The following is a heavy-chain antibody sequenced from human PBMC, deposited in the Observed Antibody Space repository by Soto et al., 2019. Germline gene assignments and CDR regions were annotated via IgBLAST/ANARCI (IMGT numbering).Heavy chain of an antibody. Sequence: EVQLVESGGGLVEPGGSQRLSCAASGFTFSTYSMNWVRQAPGKGLEWVSSISSGSSYIYYADSVKGRFTISRDNAHNSLYLQMNSLRAEDTAVYYCATYTGSYYHYGMDVWGQGTTVTVSS. D-gene: IGHD5-12*01. CDR2: ISSGSSYI. V-gene: IGHV3-21*01. CDR3: ATYTGSYYHYGMDV. J-gene: IGHJ6*02. CDR1: GFTFSTYS.